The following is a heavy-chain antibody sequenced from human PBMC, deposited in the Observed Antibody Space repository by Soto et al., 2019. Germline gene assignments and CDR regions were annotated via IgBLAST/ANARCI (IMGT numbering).Heavy chain of an antibody. J-gene: IGHJ6*03. CDR2: IYYSGST. D-gene: IGHD3-3*01. CDR1: GGSISSYY. CDR3: ARGDYDFWSGTTDLYYYYMDV. V-gene: IGHV4-59*01. Sequence: PSETLSLTCTVSGGSISSYYWSWLRQPPGKGLEWIGYIYYSGSTNYNPSLKSRVTISVDTSKNQFSLKLSSVTAADTAVYYCARGDYDFWSGTTDLYYYYMDVWGKGTTVTVSS.